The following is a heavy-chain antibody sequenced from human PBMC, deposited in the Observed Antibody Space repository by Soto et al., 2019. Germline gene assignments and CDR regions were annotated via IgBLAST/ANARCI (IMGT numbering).Heavy chain of an antibody. CDR3: ATRAPRYGCSTSCYGFDP. J-gene: IGHJ5*02. D-gene: IGHD2-2*01. CDR2: FDPEDGET. V-gene: IGHV1-24*01. CDR1: GYTLTELS. Sequence: ASVKGTCKVSGYTLTELSMHWVRQAPGKGLEWMGGFDPEDGETIYAQKFQGRVTMTEDTSTDTAYMELSSLRSEDTAVYYCATRAPRYGCSTSCYGFDPWGQGTLVTVSS.